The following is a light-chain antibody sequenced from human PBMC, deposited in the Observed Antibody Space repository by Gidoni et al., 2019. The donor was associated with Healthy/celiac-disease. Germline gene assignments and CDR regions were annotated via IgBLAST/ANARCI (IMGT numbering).Light chain of an antibody. CDR3: MQALQTRT. J-gene: IGKJ1*01. CDR2: LGS. V-gene: IGKV2-28*01. Sequence: DIVMTQSPLSLPVTPGEPASISCRSSKSLLHSNGYNSLDWYLQKPGQSPQLLIYLGSNRASGVPDRFSGSGSGTDFTLKISRVEAEDVGVYYCMQALQTRTFGQGTKVEIK. CDR1: KSLLHSNGYNS.